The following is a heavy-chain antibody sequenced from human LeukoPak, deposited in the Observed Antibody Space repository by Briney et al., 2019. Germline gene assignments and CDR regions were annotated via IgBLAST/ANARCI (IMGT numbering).Heavy chain of an antibody. CDR3: ARIAESTPGNHQEYYGMDV. CDR1: GGTFSSYA. V-gene: IGHV1-69*04. Sequence: SVKVSCKASGGTFSSYAISWVRQAPGQGLEWMGRIIPIFGIANYAQKFQGRVTITADKSTSTAYMGLSRLRSEDTAGYYCARIAESTPGNHQEYYGMDVWGQGTTVTVSS. CDR2: IIPIFGIA. D-gene: IGHD1-14*01. J-gene: IGHJ6*02.